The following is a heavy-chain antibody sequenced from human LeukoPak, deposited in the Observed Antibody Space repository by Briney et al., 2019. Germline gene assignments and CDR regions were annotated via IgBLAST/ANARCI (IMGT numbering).Heavy chain of an antibody. CDR3: ARDYDILTGYFRGGFDY. J-gene: IGHJ4*02. Sequence: GGSLRLSCAASGFTFSSYAMSRVRQAPGKGLEWVSGISGSGGSTYYADSVKGRFTISRDNAKKSLYLQMNSLRAEDTAVYYCARDYDILTGYFRGGFDYWGQGTLVTVSS. CDR2: ISGSGGST. CDR1: GFTFSSYA. D-gene: IGHD3-9*01. V-gene: IGHV3-23*01.